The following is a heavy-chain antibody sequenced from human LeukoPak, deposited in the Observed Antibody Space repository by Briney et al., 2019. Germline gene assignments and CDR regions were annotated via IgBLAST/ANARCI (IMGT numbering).Heavy chain of an antibody. CDR2: IKRDGSTK. J-gene: IGHJ4*02. Sequence: PGGSLRLSCAATGFTFRDYWMTWVRRPPGKGLEWVANIKRDGSTKYYLDSVNGRFTHSIDNANDMFYLHMNSLRVEDTAVYYCARDRVRGDYGVDYWGQGTLVTVAS. V-gene: IGHV3-7*04. CDR3: ARDRVRGDYGVDY. CDR1: GFTFRDYW. D-gene: IGHD4-17*01.